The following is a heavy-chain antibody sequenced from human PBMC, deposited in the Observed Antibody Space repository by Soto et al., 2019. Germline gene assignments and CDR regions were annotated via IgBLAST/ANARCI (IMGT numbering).Heavy chain of an antibody. CDR3: AKASDDSGYFPFDY. CDR1: GGSISTYY. Sequence: SETLSLTCTVSGGSISTYYWNWIRQPPGKGLEWIGDISYSGNTNYNPSLKSRVTISGDTSKNQFSLKVTSVTAADSAVYYCAKASDDSGYFPFDYWGEATLVTGSS. V-gene: IGHV4-59*01. J-gene: IGHJ4*02. D-gene: IGHD3-22*01. CDR2: ISYSGNT.